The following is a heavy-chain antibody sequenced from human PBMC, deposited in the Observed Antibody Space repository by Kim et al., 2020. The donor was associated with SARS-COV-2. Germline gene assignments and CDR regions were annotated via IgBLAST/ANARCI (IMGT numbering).Heavy chain of an antibody. Sequence: GGSLRLSCVGSGFTFDEYAIHWVRQAPRKGLEWVSGISGNSDRIGYADSVKGRFTISRDNARNSLYLQMNSLRPEDTALYYCTKDRYCSSASCPLDYWGQGTLVTVSS. D-gene: IGHD2-2*01. CDR3: TKDRYCSSASCPLDY. CDR2: ISGNSDRI. CDR1: GFTFDEYA. J-gene: IGHJ4*02. V-gene: IGHV3-9*01.